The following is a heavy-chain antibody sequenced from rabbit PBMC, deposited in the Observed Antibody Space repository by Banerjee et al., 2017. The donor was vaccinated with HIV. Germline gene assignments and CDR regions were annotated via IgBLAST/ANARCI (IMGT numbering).Heavy chain of an antibody. J-gene: IGHJ4*01. CDR2: IDAGSSGST. V-gene: IGHV1S45*01. D-gene: IGHD4-2*01. CDR3: ARTGSNSISFYDL. Sequence: QEQLVESGGGLVKPEGSLKLSCTASGVSFSISSYMCWVRQAPGKGLEWIACIDAGSSGSTYYASWAKGRFTISKSSSTTVTLQLTSLTAADTATYFCARTGSNSISFYDLWGPGTLVTVS. CDR1: GVSFSISSY.